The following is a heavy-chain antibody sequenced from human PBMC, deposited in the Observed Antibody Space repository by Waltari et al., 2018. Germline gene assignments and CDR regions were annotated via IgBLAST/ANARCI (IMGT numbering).Heavy chain of an antibody. J-gene: IGHJ2*01. CDR3: ARGSFDSDSYFDV. D-gene: IGHD1-26*01. V-gene: IGHV4-38-2*01. CDR2: IYHSGTT. Sequence: VQLVESGGGLVQPGGSLRLSCAASGFTFSSYEMNWVRQAPGKGLEWIGSIYHSGTTYYSPSLKSRVTISVDTSKNQFSLKVTSLTAADTAIYYCARGSFDSDSYFDVWGRGTLVTVSS. CDR1: GFTFSSYE.